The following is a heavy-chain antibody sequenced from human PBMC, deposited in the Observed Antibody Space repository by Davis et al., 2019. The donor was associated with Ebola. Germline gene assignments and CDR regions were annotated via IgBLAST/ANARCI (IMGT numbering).Heavy chain of an antibody. CDR2: IIPMLGLT. Sequence: SVKVSCKASGGTFSSYTISWVRQAPGQGLEWMGRIIPMLGLTNYAQKFRDRVTITADKSTSTAYLDLSSLRSEDTAVYYCARHGVYMWNSAIEYNWFGPWGQGTLVTVSS. J-gene: IGHJ5*02. D-gene: IGHD1-7*01. CDR1: GGTFSSYT. CDR3: ARHGVYMWNSAIEYNWFGP. V-gene: IGHV1-69*02.